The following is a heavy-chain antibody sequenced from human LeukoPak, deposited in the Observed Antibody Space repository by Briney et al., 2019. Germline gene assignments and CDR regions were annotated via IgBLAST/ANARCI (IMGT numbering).Heavy chain of an antibody. V-gene: IGHV3-9*01. CDR1: GFTFDDYA. CDR2: ISWNSGSI. D-gene: IGHD3-22*01. Sequence: HTGRSLRLSCAASGFTFDDYAMHWVRQAPGKGLEWVSGISWNSGSIGYADSVKGRFTISRDNAKNSLYLQMNSLRAEDTALYYCAKDMGPYYYDSSGYYWASAAFDYWGQGTLVTVSS. J-gene: IGHJ4*02. CDR3: AKDMGPYYYDSSGYYWASAAFDY.